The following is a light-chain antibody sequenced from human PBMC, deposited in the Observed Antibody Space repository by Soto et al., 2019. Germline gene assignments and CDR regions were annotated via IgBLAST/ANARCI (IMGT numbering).Light chain of an antibody. Sequence: EIVMTQSPATLSVSPGERVTLSCRASQSVRSNLAWYQQKPGQAPRLLIYGAPTRATGLPARFSGSGSGTDFTLTISSRQSEDFAVYYCQQYNTWPPITFGQGTRLEIK. CDR3: QQYNTWPPIT. V-gene: IGKV3-15*01. J-gene: IGKJ5*01. CDR1: QSVRSN. CDR2: GAP.